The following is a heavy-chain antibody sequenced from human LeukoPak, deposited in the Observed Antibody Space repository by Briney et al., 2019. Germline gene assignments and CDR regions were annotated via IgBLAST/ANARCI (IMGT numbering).Heavy chain of an antibody. V-gene: IGHV3-21*01. Sequence: PGGSLRLSCAASGFTFSSYSMNWVRQAPGKGLEWVSSISSSSSYIYYADSVKGRFTISRDNSKNTLYLQVYSLRAEDTAVYYCAKDPRRYSRTGGYFEYWGQGTLVTVSS. J-gene: IGHJ4*02. CDR1: GFTFSSYS. D-gene: IGHD6-13*01. CDR3: AKDPRRYSRTGGYFEY. CDR2: ISSSSSYI.